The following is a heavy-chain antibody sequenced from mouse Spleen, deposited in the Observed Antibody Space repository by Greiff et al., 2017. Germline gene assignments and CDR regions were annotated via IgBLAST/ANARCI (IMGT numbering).Heavy chain of an antibody. CDR1: GYTFTDYN. Sequence: EVQVVESGPELVKPGASVKIPCKASGYTFTDYNMDWVKQSHGKSLEWIGDINPYNGDTFYNQKFKGKATLTVDKSSSTAHMELLSLTSEDSAVYYCGRASDGYYFDYWGQGTTLTVSS. CDR2: INPYNGDT. J-gene: IGHJ2*01. CDR3: GRASDGYYFDY. V-gene: IGHV1-18*01. D-gene: IGHD2-3*01.